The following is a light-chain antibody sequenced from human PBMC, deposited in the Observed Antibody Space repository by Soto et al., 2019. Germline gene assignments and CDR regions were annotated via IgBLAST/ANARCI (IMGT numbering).Light chain of an antibody. CDR3: QVWDSSTPVV. Sequence: SYELTQPLSVSVALGQTARITCGGNNIASKNVHWYQQKPGQAPVLVIYRKANRPSGIPERFSGSNSGNMATLTITSAQAGDEADYYCQVWDSSTPVVFGGGTKLTVL. CDR2: RKA. J-gene: IGLJ2*01. V-gene: IGLV3-9*01. CDR1: NIASKN.